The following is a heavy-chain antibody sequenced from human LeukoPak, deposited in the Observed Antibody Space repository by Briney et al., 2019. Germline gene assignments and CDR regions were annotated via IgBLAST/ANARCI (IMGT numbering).Heavy chain of an antibody. V-gene: IGHV3-13*04. CDR3: ARSAATNDAFDI. J-gene: IGHJ3*02. CDR2: IGTAGDT. CDR1: GLTFSSYD. D-gene: IGHD1-26*01. Sequence: GGSLRLSCAASGLTFSSYDMHWVRQATGKGLEWVSAIGTAGDTYYPGSVKGRFTISRENAKNSLYLQMNSLRAGDTAVYYCARSAATNDAFDIWGQGTMVTVSS.